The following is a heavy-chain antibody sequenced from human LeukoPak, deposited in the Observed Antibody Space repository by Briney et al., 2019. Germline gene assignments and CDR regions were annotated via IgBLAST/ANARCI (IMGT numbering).Heavy chain of an antibody. D-gene: IGHD3-16*01. V-gene: IGHV3-23*01. J-gene: IGHJ3*02. CDR1: GFTFSIHA. Sequence: GGSLRLSCAASGFTFSIHAMSWVRQAPGKGLEWVSGISESGSNTYYADSVKGRFTISRDNSMNTLYLQINSLRVADTAVYYCALLGGDYDAFDIWGQGTMVTVSS. CDR3: ALLGGDYDAFDI. CDR2: ISESGSNT.